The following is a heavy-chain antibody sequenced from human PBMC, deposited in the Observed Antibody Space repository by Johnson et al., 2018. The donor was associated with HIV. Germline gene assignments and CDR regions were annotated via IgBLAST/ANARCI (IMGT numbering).Heavy chain of an antibody. CDR1: GFTFSSYA. CDR2: IRYDGSNK. CDR3: AKGRWEATTYDDAFDI. J-gene: IGHJ3*02. Sequence: QMLLVESGGGVVQPGRSLRLSCAASGFTFSSYAMHWVRQAPGKGLEWVAFIRYDGSNKYYADSVKGRFTISRDNSKNTLYLQMNSLRAEDTAVYYCAKGRWEATTYDDAFDIWGQGTMVTVSS. V-gene: IGHV3-30*02. D-gene: IGHD1-26*01.